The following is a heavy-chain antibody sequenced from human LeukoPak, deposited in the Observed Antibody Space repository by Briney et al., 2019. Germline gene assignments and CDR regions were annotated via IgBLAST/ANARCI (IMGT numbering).Heavy chain of an antibody. CDR3: ARGKYCSSTSCLHFDY. CDR2: INPNSGGT. Sequence: VASVKVSCKASGYTFTGYYMHWVRRAPGQGLEWMGWINPNSGGTNYAQKFQGRVTMTRDTSISTAYMELSRLRSDDTAVYYCARGKYCSSTSCLHFDYWGQGTLVTVSS. CDR1: GYTFTGYY. V-gene: IGHV1-2*02. J-gene: IGHJ4*02. D-gene: IGHD2-2*01.